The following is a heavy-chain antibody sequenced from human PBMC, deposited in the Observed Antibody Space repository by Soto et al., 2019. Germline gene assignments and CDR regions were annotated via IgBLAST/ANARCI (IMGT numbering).Heavy chain of an antibody. V-gene: IGHV5-51*01. CDR2: IYPGDSDT. Sequence: PGESLKISCKASEYIFNTYWIAWVRQMPGKGLEYMGLIYPGDSDTKYGPSLQGQITISRDNSENILFLHMDSLRAEDTAVYYCAKKLGTTGGNYFDPWGQGTLVTVSS. J-gene: IGHJ5*02. CDR3: AKKLGTTGGNYFDP. D-gene: IGHD1-1*01. CDR1: EYIFNTYW.